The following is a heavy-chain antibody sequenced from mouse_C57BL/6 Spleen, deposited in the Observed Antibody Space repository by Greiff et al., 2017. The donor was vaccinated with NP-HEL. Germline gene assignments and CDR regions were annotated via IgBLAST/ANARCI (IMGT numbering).Heavy chain of an antibody. Sequence: VKQRPGQGLEWIGDIYPGSGSTNYNEKFKSKATLTVDTSSSTAYMQLSSLTSEDSAVYYCARDDGPYAMDYWGQGTSVTVSS. CDR2: IYPGSGST. CDR3: ARDDGPYAMDY. J-gene: IGHJ4*01. V-gene: IGHV1-55*01. D-gene: IGHD2-3*01.